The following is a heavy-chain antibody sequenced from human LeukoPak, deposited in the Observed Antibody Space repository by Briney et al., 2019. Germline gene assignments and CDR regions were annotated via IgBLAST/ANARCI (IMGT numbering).Heavy chain of an antibody. Sequence: PGGSLRLSCAASGFTFSSYGMHWVRQAPGKGLEWLTVILDDGSNRYYADSVRGRFTISRDNSKNTLFLQTNSLRAEDTGVYYCAGSSGTNDYWGQGTLVTVSS. CDR1: GFTFSSYG. D-gene: IGHD6-19*01. CDR2: ILDDGSNR. J-gene: IGHJ4*02. CDR3: AGSSGTNDY. V-gene: IGHV3-30*03.